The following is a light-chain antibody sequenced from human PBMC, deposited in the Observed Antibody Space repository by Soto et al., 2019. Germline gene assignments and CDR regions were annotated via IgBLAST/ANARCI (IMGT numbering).Light chain of an antibody. J-gene: IGKJ1*01. CDR3: QQYNSYPRT. Sequence: DIQMTQSPSSLSVSVGDRVTITCRASQDIGSSLGWFQQKPGKAPKSLIYAASTLQVGVPSRFSSSGSGTDFILTISSLHPEDFPTYYFQQYNSYPRTFGQGTKVEIK. CDR2: AAS. CDR1: QDIGSS. V-gene: IGKV1-16*01.